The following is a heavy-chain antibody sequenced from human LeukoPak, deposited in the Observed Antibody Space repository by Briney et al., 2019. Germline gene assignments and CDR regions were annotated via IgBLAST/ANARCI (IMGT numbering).Heavy chain of an antibody. CDR1: GGSISSSSYY. CDR3: ARRYGSGFPGLNWFDP. D-gene: IGHD3-10*01. CDR2: IYYSGST. V-gene: IGHV4-39*01. Sequence: PSETLSLTCTVSGGSISSSSYYWGWIRQPPGKGLEWIGSIYYSGSTYYNPSLKSRVAISVDTSKNQFSLKLSSVTAADTAVYYCARRYGSGFPGLNWFDPWGQGTLVTVSS. J-gene: IGHJ5*02.